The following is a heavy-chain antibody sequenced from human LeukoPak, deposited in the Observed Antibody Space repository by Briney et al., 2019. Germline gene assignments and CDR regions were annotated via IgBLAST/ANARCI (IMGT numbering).Heavy chain of an antibody. Sequence: SETLSLTCAVYGGSFSGYYWSWIRQPPGKGLEWIGEINHSGSTNYNTSLKSRVTISVDTSKNQFSLKLSSVTAADTAAYYCARGAWGPFDYWGQGTLVTVSS. J-gene: IGHJ4*02. CDR3: ARGAWGPFDY. CDR2: INHSGST. V-gene: IGHV4-34*01. CDR1: GGSFSGYY. D-gene: IGHD1-26*01.